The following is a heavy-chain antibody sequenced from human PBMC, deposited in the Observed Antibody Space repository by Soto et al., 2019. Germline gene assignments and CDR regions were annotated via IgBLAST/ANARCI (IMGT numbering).Heavy chain of an antibody. D-gene: IGHD3-3*01. CDR3: AKDPFVYDFLI. CDR1: GFTISSYA. Sequence: HPGGSLRLSCAASGFTISSYAMSWVRQAPGKGLEWVSAISGSGGSTYYADSVKGRFAISRDNSKNTLYLQMNSLRAEDTAVYYCAKDPFVYDFLIWGQGTMVTVSS. CDR2: ISGSGGST. J-gene: IGHJ3*02. V-gene: IGHV3-23*01.